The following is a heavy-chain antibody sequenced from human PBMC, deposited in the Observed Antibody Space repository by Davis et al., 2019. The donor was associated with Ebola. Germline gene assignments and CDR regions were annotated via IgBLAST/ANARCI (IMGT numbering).Heavy chain of an antibody. CDR1: GDSISTTDHY. CDR2: IYYSGNT. D-gene: IGHD6-13*01. V-gene: IGHV4-39*01. CDR3: ARFIAAAGATD. Sequence: MPSETLSLTCSVSGDSISTTDHYWGWIRQPPGKGLEWIGSIYYSGNTYYSPSLKSRVTISSDTSKNQFSLRLSSVTAADTAVYYCARFIAAAGATDWGQGTLVTVSS. J-gene: IGHJ4*02.